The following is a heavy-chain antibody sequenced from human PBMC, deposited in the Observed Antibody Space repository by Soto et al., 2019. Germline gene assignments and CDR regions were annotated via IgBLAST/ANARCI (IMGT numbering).Heavy chain of an antibody. CDR1: GGSISSSSYY. CDR3: ARVGGVAARTFVY. Sequence: PSETLSLTCTVSGGSISSSSYYWGWIRQPPGKGLEWIGSIYYSGSTYYNPSLKSRVTISVDTSKNQFSLKLSSVTAADTAVYYCARVGGVAARTFVYWGQGTLVTVSS. CDR2: IYYSGST. V-gene: IGHV4-39*01. J-gene: IGHJ4*02. D-gene: IGHD6-6*01.